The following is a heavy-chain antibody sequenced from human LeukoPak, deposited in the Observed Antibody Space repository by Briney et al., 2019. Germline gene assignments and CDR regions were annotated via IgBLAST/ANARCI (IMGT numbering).Heavy chain of an antibody. Sequence: SETLSLTCAVYGGSFSGYYWSWIRQPPGKGLEWIGEINHSGSTNYNPSLKSRVTISVDTSKNQFSLKLSPVTAADTAVYYCAREKRGYSYGSFDYWGQGTLVTVSS. CDR1: GGSFSGYY. J-gene: IGHJ4*02. D-gene: IGHD5-18*01. V-gene: IGHV4-34*01. CDR3: AREKRGYSYGSFDY. CDR2: INHSGST.